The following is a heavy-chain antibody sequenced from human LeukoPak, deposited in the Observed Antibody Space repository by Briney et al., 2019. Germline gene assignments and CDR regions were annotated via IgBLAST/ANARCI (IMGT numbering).Heavy chain of an antibody. Sequence: PGGSLRLSCAVSGFIYNTYAMTWVRQAPGKGLEWVSSIDNSGDYTYYADSVKGRFTISRDNSRNTLYLQMSSLRVEDTALYYCGKQFSSSWQFDPRGQRTLVTVSS. CDR3: GKQFSSSWQFDP. J-gene: IGHJ5*02. V-gene: IGHV3-23*01. D-gene: IGHD6-13*01. CDR2: IDNSGDYT. CDR1: GFIYNTYA.